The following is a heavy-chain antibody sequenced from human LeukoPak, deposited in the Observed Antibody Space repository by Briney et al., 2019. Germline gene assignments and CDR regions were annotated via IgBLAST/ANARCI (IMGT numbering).Heavy chain of an antibody. Sequence: SETLSLTCAVYGGSFSGYYWSWIRQPPGKGLEWIGEINHSGSTNYNPSLKSRVTTSVDTSKNQFSLKLSSVTAADTAVYYCARGHGDIVVVPAAILGYYYYYMDVWGKGTTVTVSS. CDR3: ARGHGDIVVVPAAILGYYYYYMDV. J-gene: IGHJ6*03. CDR1: GGSFSGYY. V-gene: IGHV4-34*01. CDR2: INHSGST. D-gene: IGHD2-2*02.